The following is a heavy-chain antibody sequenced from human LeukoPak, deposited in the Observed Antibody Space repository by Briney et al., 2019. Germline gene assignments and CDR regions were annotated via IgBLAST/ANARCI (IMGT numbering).Heavy chain of an antibody. J-gene: IGHJ3*02. CDR3: AAESADGSHDAFDI. CDR2: IVVGSGNT. D-gene: IGHD1-26*01. V-gene: IGHV1-58*02. Sequence: GASVKVSCKASGFTFTSSAMQWVRQARGQRLEWIGWIVVGSGNTNYAQKFQERVTITRDMSTSTAYMELSSLRSEDTAVYYCAAESADGSHDAFDIWGQGTMVTVSS. CDR1: GFTFTSSA.